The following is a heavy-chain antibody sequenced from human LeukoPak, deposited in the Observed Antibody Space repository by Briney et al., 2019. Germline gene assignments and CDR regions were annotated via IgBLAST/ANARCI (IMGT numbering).Heavy chain of an antibody. CDR3: ARDSYYYDSSGYYERDWFDP. V-gene: IGHV4-34*01. CDR1: GGSFSGYY. D-gene: IGHD3-22*01. CDR2: INHSGST. Sequence: SSETLSLTCAVYGGSFSGYYWRWIRQPPGKGLEWIGEINHSGSTNYNPSLKSRVTISVDTSKNQFSLKLSSVTAADTAVYYCARDSYYYDSSGYYERDWFDPWGQGTLVTVSS. J-gene: IGHJ5*02.